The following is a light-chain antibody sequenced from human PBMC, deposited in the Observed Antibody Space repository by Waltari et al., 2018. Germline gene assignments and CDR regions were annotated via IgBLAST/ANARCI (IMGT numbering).Light chain of an antibody. J-gene: IGLJ3*02. Sequence: QSVLTQPPSASGTPGQRVTISCSGSRSNIGNNYLYWYHQLPGTAPKLLIYRKNQRPSGVPDRFSGSKSGTSASLAISGLRSEDEADYYCAVWDDSLSGRVFGGGTKVTVL. CDR1: RSNIGNNY. V-gene: IGLV1-47*01. CDR2: RKN. CDR3: AVWDDSLSGRV.